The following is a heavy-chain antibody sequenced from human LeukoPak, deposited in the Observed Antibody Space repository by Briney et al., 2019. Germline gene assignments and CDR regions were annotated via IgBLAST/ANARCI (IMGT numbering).Heavy chain of an antibody. V-gene: IGHV4-34*01. Sequence: PSETLSLTCAVYGGSFSGYYWSWIRQPPGKGLEWIGKINHSGSTNYNPSLKSRVTISVDTSKNQFSLKLSSVTAADTAVYYCARDYDFWSGSYNWFDPWGQGTLVTVSS. CDR2: INHSGST. D-gene: IGHD3-3*01. CDR1: GGSFSGYY. J-gene: IGHJ5*02. CDR3: ARDYDFWSGSYNWFDP.